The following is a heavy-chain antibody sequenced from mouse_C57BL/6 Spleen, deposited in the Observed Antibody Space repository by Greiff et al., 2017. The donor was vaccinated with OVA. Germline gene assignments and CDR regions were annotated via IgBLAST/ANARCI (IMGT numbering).Heavy chain of an antibody. V-gene: IGHV1-39*01. CDR3: AREDGYAYFDY. J-gene: IGHJ2*01. Sequence: EVHLVESGPELVKPGASVKISCKASGYSFTDYNMNWVKQSNGKSLEWIGVINPNYGTTSYNQKFKGKATLTVDQSSSTAYMQLNSLTSEDSAVDYCAREDGYAYFDYWGQGTTLTVSS. D-gene: IGHD2-2*01. CDR1: GYSFTDYN. CDR2: INPNYGTT.